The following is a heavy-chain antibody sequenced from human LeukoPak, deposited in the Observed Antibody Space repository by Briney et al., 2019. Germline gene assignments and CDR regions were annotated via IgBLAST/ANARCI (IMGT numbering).Heavy chain of an antibody. D-gene: IGHD3-3*01. J-gene: IGHJ6*03. Sequence: GGSLRLSCAASGFTFSSYSMNWVRQAPGKGLEWVSSISSSSCYIYYADSVKGRFTISRDNAKNSLYLQMNSLRAEDTAVYYRARVGYYDFWSGYYFYYYYMDVWGKGTTVTVSS. CDR2: ISSSSCYI. CDR3: ARVGYYDFWSGYYFYYYYMDV. V-gene: IGHV3-21*01. CDR1: GFTFSSYS.